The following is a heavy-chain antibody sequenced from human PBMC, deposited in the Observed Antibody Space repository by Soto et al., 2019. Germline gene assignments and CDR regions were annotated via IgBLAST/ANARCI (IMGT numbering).Heavy chain of an antibody. CDR3: SSSNYYYDSSCYQKGPCDY. CDR1: GYSISSGYY. CDR2: IYHSGST. V-gene: IGHV4-38-2*01. J-gene: IGHJ4*02. D-gene: IGHD3-22*01. Sequence: PSETLSLTCAVSGYSISSGYYWGWIRQPPGKGLEWIGSIYHSGSTYYNPSLKSRVTISVDTSKNQFSLKLSSVTAADTAVYYCSSSNYYYDSSCYQKGPCDYWGQGTLVTVSS.